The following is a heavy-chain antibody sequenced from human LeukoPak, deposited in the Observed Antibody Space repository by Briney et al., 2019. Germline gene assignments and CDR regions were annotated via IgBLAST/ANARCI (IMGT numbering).Heavy chain of an antibody. CDR1: GGSIRSSNYY. Sequence: SETLSLTCTVSGGSIRSSNYYWRWIRQPPGKGLEWIGEINHSGSTNYNPSLKSRVTISVDTSKNQFSLKLTSVTAADTAVYYWAGAPEGGWLVIFDYWGQGTLVTVSS. CDR2: INHSGST. D-gene: IGHD3-9*01. V-gene: IGHV4-39*07. J-gene: IGHJ4*02. CDR3: AGAPEGGWLVIFDY.